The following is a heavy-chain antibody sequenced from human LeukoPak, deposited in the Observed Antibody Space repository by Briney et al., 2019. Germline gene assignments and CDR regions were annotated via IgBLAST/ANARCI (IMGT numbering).Heavy chain of an antibody. Sequence: SETLSLTCTVSGGSISSYYWSWIRQPPGKGLEWIGHIYYSGSTNYNPSLKSRVTISVDTSKNQFSLKLSSVTAADTAVYYCARAAAMVSIDYWGQGTLVTVSS. CDR1: GGSISSYY. D-gene: IGHD2-2*01. V-gene: IGHV4-59*01. J-gene: IGHJ4*02. CDR3: ARAAAMVSIDY. CDR2: IYYSGST.